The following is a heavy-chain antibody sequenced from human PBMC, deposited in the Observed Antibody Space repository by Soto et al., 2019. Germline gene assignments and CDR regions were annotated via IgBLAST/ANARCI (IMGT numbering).Heavy chain of an antibody. CDR1: GYTFTGYY. CDR3: ARDYLSSGLDYYYYGMDV. Sequence: GASVKVSCKASGYTFTGYYMHWVRQAPGQGLEWMGWINPNSGGTNYAQKFQGWVTMTRDTSISTAYMELSRLRSDDTAVYYCARDYLSSGLDYYYYGMDVWGQGTTVTVSS. CDR2: INPNSGGT. V-gene: IGHV1-2*04. J-gene: IGHJ6*02. D-gene: IGHD6-19*01.